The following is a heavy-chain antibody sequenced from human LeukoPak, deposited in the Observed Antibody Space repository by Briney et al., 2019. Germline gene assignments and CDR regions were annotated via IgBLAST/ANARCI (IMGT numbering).Heavy chain of an antibody. Sequence: PGGSLTLSCAASGFTFSHAWMSWVRQAPGKGLEWVGRIKSKNDGGTIDYAAPVRGRFTISREDSKDTLYLQMNSLKTEDTAVYYCTTGIYGDWGQGTLVTVSS. CDR1: GFTFSHAW. J-gene: IGHJ4*02. CDR2: IKSKNDGGTI. CDR3: TTGIYGD. D-gene: IGHD4-17*01. V-gene: IGHV3-15*01.